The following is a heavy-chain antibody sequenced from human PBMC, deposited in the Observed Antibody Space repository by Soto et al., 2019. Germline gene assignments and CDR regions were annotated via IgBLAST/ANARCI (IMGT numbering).Heavy chain of an antibody. D-gene: IGHD3-3*01. CDR2: MNTNTGNT. CDR3: ARVVRFFGGHAGY. Sequence: ASVKVSCKTSGYTFTEFDINWVRQAPGQGLEWMGWMNTNTGNTGYAQKFQGRVTMTRDTSISTAYMEPRRLRSEDTAVYYCARVVRFFGGHAGYWGQGTLVTVSS. V-gene: IGHV1-8*01. J-gene: IGHJ4*02. CDR1: GYTFTEFD.